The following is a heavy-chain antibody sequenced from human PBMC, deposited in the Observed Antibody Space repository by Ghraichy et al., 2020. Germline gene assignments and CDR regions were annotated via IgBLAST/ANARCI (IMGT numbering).Heavy chain of an antibody. Sequence: GGSLRLSCAASGFSFSDHAMTWVRQAPGKGLEWVSIIRGGGGVRFYADPVKGRFTISRDNFKNTLYLQMDSLRAEDTAVYYCAKTVASIGNDGLDVWGQGTTVTVSS. CDR3: AKTVASIGNDGLDV. V-gene: IGHV3-23*01. D-gene: IGHD6-19*01. CDR2: IRGGGGVR. CDR1: GFSFSDHA. J-gene: IGHJ6*02.